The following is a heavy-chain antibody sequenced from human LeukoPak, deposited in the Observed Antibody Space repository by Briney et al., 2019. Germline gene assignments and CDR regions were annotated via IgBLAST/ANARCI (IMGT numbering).Heavy chain of an antibody. V-gene: IGHV5-51*01. CDR3: ARGGEGSNYYFDY. D-gene: IGHD3-10*01. CDR2: IYPGDSDT. Sequence: PGESLKISCEASGYGFSTYWIAWVRQMPGKGLEWMGLIYPGDSDTRYSPSFHGQVTISADKSISTAYLQWSSLKASDTAMYYCARGGEGSNYYFDYWGQGTLVTVSS. J-gene: IGHJ4*02. CDR1: GYGFSTYW.